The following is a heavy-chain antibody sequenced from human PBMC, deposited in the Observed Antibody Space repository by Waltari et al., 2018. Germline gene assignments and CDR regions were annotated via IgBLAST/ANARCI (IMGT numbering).Heavy chain of an antibody. D-gene: IGHD4-17*01. V-gene: IGHV1-69*10. Sequence: QVQLVQSGAEVKKPGSSVKVSCKASGGTFSSYAISWVRQAPGQGLEWMGGIIPILGIANYAQKFQGRVTITADKSTSTAYMELSSLRSEDTAVYYCARAHGDTYYYYYYYMDVWGKGTTVTVSS. CDR1: GGTFSSYA. CDR2: IIPILGIA. CDR3: ARAHGDTYYYYYYYMDV. J-gene: IGHJ6*03.